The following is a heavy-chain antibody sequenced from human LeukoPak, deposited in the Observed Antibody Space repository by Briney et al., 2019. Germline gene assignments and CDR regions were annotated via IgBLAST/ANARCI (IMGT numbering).Heavy chain of an antibody. Sequence: TGGSLRLSCAASGITVNTYSMSWVRQAPGKGLEWVSYISSGSSTIYYADSVKGRFTISRDNAKNSLYLQMNSLRDEDAAVYYCLSGNYYFDYWGQGTLVTVSS. D-gene: IGHD1-26*01. CDR3: LSGNYYFDY. CDR1: GITVNTYS. CDR2: ISSGSSTI. V-gene: IGHV3-48*02. J-gene: IGHJ4*02.